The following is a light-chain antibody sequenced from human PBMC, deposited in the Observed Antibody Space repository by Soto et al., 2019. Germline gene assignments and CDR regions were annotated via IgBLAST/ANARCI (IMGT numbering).Light chain of an antibody. CDR3: AAWDDSLNGLL. CDR1: SSNIGRNT. J-gene: IGLJ2*01. CDR2: SNN. Sequence: QSVLTQPPSASGTPGQRVTISCSGSSSNIGRNTVNWYQQLPGTAPKLLIYSNNQRPSGVPDRFSGSKSGTSASLAISGLQSEDEADHYCAAWDDSLNGLLFGGGTKLTVL. V-gene: IGLV1-44*01.